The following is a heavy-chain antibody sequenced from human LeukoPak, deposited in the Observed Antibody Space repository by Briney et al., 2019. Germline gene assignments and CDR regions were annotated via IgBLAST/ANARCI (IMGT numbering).Heavy chain of an antibody. CDR2: ISGSGGST. D-gene: IGHD6-19*01. CDR3: AKFLKTYSSGPY. V-gene: IGHV3-23*01. Sequence: QPGGSLRLSCAASGFTVSSNYMSWVRQAPGKGLEWVSAISGSGGSTYYADSVKGRFTISRDNSKNTLYLQMNSLRAEDTAVYYCAKFLKTYSSGPYWGQGTLVTVSS. J-gene: IGHJ4*02. CDR1: GFTVSSNY.